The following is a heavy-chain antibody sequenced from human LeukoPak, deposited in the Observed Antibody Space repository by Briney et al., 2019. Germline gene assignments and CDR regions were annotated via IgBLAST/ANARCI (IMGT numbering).Heavy chain of an antibody. CDR3: ARGAPSSWTGIWFDP. CDR1: GGSVSSYY. D-gene: IGHD6-13*01. Sequence: SETLSLTCTVSGGSVSSYYWSWIRQPPGKGLEWIGYIYHSGSTNYNPSLKSRVTISLDTSKNQFSLMLSSVTAADTAVYYCARGAPSSWTGIWFDPWGQGTLVTVSS. CDR2: IYHSGST. J-gene: IGHJ5*02. V-gene: IGHV4-59*02.